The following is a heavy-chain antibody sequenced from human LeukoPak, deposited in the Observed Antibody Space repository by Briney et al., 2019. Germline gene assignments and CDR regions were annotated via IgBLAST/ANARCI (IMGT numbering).Heavy chain of an antibody. CDR2: IYYSGST. J-gene: IGHJ6*02. Sequence: SETLSLTCTVSGGSISSHYWSWIRQPPGKGLEWIGYIYYSGSTNYNPSLKSRVTISVDTSKNQFSLKLSSVTAADTAVYYCARETGDYHYYYGMDVWGQGTTVTVSS. CDR1: GGSISSHY. CDR3: ARETGDYHYYYGMDV. V-gene: IGHV4-59*11. D-gene: IGHD2-21*02.